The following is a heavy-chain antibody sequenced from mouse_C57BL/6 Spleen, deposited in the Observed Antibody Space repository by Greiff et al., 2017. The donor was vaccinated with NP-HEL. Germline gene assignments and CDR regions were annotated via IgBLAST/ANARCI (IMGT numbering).Heavy chain of an antibody. CDR2: ISSGGSYT. J-gene: IGHJ2*01. CDR1: GFTFSSYG. CDR3: ARHDYSYFDY. D-gene: IGHD2-13*01. Sequence: EVMLVESGGDLVKPGGSLKLSCAASGFTFSSYGMSWVRQTPDKRLEWVATISSGGSYTYYPDSVKGRFTISRDNAKNTLYLQMSSLKSEDTAMYYCARHDYSYFDYWGQGTTLTVSS. V-gene: IGHV5-6*01.